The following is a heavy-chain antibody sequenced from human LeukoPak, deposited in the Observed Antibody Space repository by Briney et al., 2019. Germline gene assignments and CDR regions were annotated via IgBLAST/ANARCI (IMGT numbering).Heavy chain of an antibody. CDR2: INPNSGGT. D-gene: IGHD6-6*01. CDR3: ATFEYTGSSLNY. CDR1: GYTFTGYD. J-gene: IGHJ4*02. V-gene: IGHV1-2*02. Sequence: ASVKVSCKASGYTFTGYDMYWVRQAPGQGLEWMGWINPNSGGTNYAQKFQGRVTMTRDTSINTAYMELSRLRSDDTAVYYCATFEYTGSSLNYWGQGTLVTVSS.